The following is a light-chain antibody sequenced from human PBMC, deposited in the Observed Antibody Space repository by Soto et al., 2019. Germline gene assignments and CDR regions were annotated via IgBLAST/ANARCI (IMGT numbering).Light chain of an antibody. CDR1: RSNIGSNS. J-gene: IGLJ1*01. V-gene: IGLV1-44*01. CDR2: SNN. Sequence: QSVLTQPPSASGTPGQRVTISCSGSRSNIGSNSVNWYQQLPGSAPKLLIFSNNQRPSGVPDRFSGSKSGTSASLTIRGLQSEDEADYFCAVWDDSLNGFVFGSGTKLTVL. CDR3: AVWDDSLNGFV.